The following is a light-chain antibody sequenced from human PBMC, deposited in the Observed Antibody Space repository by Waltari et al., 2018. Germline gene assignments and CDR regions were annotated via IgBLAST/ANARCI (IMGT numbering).Light chain of an antibody. CDR1: QSIRSY. CDR2: DAS. Sequence: DIQMTQSPSPLSASVGDRVTIPCRASQSIRSYLNWYQQKPGKAPKLLIYDASNLQSGVPSRFSGSGSGTDFTLTISRLQAEDFATYFCQQSYSTPLTFGGGAKVEIK. V-gene: IGKV1-39*01. CDR3: QQSYSTPLT. J-gene: IGKJ4*01.